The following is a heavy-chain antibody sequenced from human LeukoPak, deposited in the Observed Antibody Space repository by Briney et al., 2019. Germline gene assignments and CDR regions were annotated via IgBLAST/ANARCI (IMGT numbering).Heavy chain of an antibody. CDR3: GKEGGA. V-gene: IGHV3-23*01. J-gene: IGHJ5*02. CDR1: GFTFSSFT. Sequence: GGSLRLSCVASGFTFSSFTMTWVRQAPGKGLEWVSAIGGGGTSTYYADSLEGRFTIVRDNSKDMVYLQMNSLKVEDTAIYYCGKEGGAWGQGTQVTVSS. D-gene: IGHD3-16*01. CDR2: IGGGGTST.